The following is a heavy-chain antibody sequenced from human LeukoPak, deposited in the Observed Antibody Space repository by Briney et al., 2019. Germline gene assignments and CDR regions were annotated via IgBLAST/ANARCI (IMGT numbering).Heavy chain of an antibody. D-gene: IGHD3-22*01. J-gene: IGHJ4*02. CDR1: GYTFTSYG. CDR3: ARAYYYDSSGSFDY. CDR2: ISAYNGNT. V-gene: IGHV1-18*01. Sequence: KPGASVKVSCKASGYTFTSYGISWVRQAPGQGLEWMGWISAYNGNTNYAQKLQGRVTMTTDTSTSTAYMELRSLRSDDTAVYYCARAYYYDSSGSFDYWGQGTLVTVSS.